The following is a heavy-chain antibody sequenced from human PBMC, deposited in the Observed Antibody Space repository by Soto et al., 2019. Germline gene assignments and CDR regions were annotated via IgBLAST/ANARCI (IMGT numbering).Heavy chain of an antibody. CDR3: ARDPPIVVVVAATPYFDY. CDR2: ISYDGSNK. D-gene: IGHD2-15*01. J-gene: IGHJ4*02. CDR1: GFTFSSYA. V-gene: IGHV3-30-3*01. Sequence: QVQLVESGGGVVQPGRSLRLSCAASGFTFSSYAMHWVRQAPGKGLEWVAVISYDGSNKYYADSVKGRFTISRDNSKNTLYLQMNSLRAEDTAVDYCARDPPIVVVVAATPYFDYWGQGTLVTVSS.